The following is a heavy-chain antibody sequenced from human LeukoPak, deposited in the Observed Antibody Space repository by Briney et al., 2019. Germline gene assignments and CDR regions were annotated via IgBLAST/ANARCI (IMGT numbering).Heavy chain of an antibody. V-gene: IGHV3-33*01. Sequence: PGGSLRLSCAASGFTFSTYGMHWVRQVPGKGLDWVAVIWYDGSNIYHGDSVKGRFTVSRDNSKNTLYLQMNSLRAEDTAVYYCARARDDYDSSGFSALDYWGRGTPVTVSS. D-gene: IGHD3-22*01. CDR3: ARARDDYDSSGFSALDY. CDR2: IWYDGSNI. CDR1: GFTFSTYG. J-gene: IGHJ4*02.